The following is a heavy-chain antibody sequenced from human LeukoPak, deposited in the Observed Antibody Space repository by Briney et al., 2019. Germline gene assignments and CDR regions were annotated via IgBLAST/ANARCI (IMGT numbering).Heavy chain of an antibody. CDR1: GFTFSNAW. J-gene: IGHJ5*01. D-gene: IGHD2-2*01. CDR2: IKSKTDGGTT. CDR3: TTDSFVVVRGAFNWFDS. V-gene: IGHV3-15*01. Sequence: KPGGSLRLSCAASGFTFSNAWMSWVRQAPGKGLEWVGRIKSKTDGGTTDYGTPVKGRFTISRDDSKNTLYLLMNSLKTEDTAVYYCTTDSFVVVRGAFNWFDSWGQGTLVTVSS.